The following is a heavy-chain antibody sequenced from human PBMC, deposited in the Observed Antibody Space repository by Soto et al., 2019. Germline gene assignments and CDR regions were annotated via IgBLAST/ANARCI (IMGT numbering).Heavy chain of an antibody. V-gene: IGHV3-9*01. J-gene: IGHJ6*03. CDR3: TKEAAGYMDV. Sequence: EVQLVESGGGLVQPGTSLRLSCAASGFTVGDYAMYWVRQAPGKGLEWVSGIYWNSGIIGYADSVKGRFTISRDNVKSLLYLHMNSLRDEDTALYYCTKEAAGYMDVWGKGTTVTVSS. CDR1: GFTVGDYA. CDR2: IYWNSGII. D-gene: IGHD6-25*01.